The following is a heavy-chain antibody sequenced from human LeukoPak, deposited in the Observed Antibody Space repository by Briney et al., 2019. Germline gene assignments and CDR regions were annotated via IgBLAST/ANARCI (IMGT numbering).Heavy chain of an antibody. D-gene: IGHD6-19*01. J-gene: IGHJ6*02. V-gene: IGHV1-8*01. Sequence: GASVKVSCKASGYTFTSYDINWVRQATGQGLEWMGWMNPNSGNTGYAQKFQGRVTMTRNTSISTAYMELSSLRSEDTAVYYCARRVAGPLAGYYYYGMDVWGQGTTVTVSS. CDR1: GYTFTSYD. CDR2: MNPNSGNT. CDR3: ARRVAGPLAGYYYYGMDV.